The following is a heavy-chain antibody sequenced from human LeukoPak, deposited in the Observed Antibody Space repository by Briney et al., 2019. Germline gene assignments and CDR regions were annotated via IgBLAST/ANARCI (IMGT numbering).Heavy chain of an antibody. Sequence: GGSLRLSCAASGFTFDDYAMYWVRQAPGKGLEWVSGISWNSGSIGYADSVKGRFTISRDNAKNSLYLQMNSLRAEDTALYYCARAVGPFDYWGQGSLVTVSS. CDR3: ARAVGPFDY. CDR2: ISWNSGSI. V-gene: IGHV3-9*01. J-gene: IGHJ4*02. CDR1: GFTFDDYA. D-gene: IGHD3/OR15-3a*01.